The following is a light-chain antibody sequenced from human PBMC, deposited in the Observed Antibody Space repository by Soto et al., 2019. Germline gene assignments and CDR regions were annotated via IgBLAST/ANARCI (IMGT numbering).Light chain of an antibody. Sequence: DIQMTQSPTSLSASVGDRVTITCRASQDIRNFVAWYQQKPGQAPKLLIYAASTLQSGVPSRFSGSGSGTYVTLTINSLQPEDVATYSCQRYSSVPVFGPGTKVEIK. CDR3: QRYSSVPV. J-gene: IGKJ3*01. CDR2: AAS. CDR1: QDIRNF. V-gene: IGKV1-27*01.